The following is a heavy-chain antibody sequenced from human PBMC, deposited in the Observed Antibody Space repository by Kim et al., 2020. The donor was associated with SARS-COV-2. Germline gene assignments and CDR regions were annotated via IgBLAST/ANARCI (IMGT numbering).Heavy chain of an antibody. D-gene: IGHD3-9*01. Sequence: GGSLRLSCAASGFTFSSYAMSWVRQAPGKGLEWVSAISGSGGSTYYADSVKGRFTISRDNSKSTLYLQMHSLRAEDTAVYYCASGGILTGYYYFDYCGQGSLVTASS. CDR2: ISGSGGST. CDR3: ASGGILTGYYYFDY. CDR1: GFTFSSYA. J-gene: IGHJ4*02. V-gene: IGHV3-23*01.